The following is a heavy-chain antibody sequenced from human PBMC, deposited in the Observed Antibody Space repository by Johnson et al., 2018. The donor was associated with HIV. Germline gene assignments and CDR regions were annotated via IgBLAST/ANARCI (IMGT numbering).Heavy chain of an antibody. J-gene: IGHJ3*02. CDR2: INWDGDST. V-gene: IGHV3-43D*03. CDR1: RFTFDDYA. CDR3: ARGYILTGYSGAFDM. D-gene: IGHD3-9*01. Sequence: VESGGVVVQPGGSLRLSCETSRFTFDDYAMHWVRQAPGKGLEWVSLINWDGDSTYYADSVKGRFTISRDNSKNTVYLQMNRLRAEDTAVYYCARGYILTGYSGAFDMWGQGTMVTVSS.